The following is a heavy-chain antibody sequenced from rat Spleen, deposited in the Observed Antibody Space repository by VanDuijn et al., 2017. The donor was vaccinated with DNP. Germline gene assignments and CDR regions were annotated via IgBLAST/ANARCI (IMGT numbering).Heavy chain of an antibody. D-gene: IGHD1-4*01. V-gene: IGHV5-22*01. J-gene: IGHJ2*01. CDR3: ARHVLPLRVWDY. CDR1: GFTFRDYY. CDR2: SSYEGGST. Sequence: EVQLVESGGGLVQPGGSLKLSCAASGFTFRDYYMAWVRQAPTEGLEWVAYSSYEGGSTSNGDSVKGRFTISRDNAKSTLYLQMNSLRSEDMATYYCARHVLPLRVWDYWGQGVMVTVSS.